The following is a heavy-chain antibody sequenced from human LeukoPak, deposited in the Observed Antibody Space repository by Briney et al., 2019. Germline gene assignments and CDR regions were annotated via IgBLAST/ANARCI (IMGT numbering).Heavy chain of an antibody. D-gene: IGHD6-13*01. CDR3: AIRAAGTARVGNYYFDY. Sequence: SETLSLTCTVSGGXISSSSYYWGWIRQPPGKGLEWRGRIYYSGSTYYNPPLKSRVTISVDTSENQFSLNLSSVTAADTAVYYCAIRAAGTARVGNYYFDYWGQGTLVTVSS. V-gene: IGHV4-39*01. CDR2: IYYSGST. CDR1: GGXISSSSYY. J-gene: IGHJ4*02.